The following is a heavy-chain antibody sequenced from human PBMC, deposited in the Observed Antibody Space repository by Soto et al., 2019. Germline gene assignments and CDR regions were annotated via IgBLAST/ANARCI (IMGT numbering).Heavy chain of an antibody. CDR2: ISNSGST. J-gene: IGHJ6*02. CDR3: VRRRGMWHGFWSGYYGVGMEV. D-gene: IGHD3-3*01. V-gene: IGHV4-30-4*01. Sequence: QVQLQESGPGLVKPSQTLSLSCTVSGGSISSNDQYYSWIRQSPGRGLEWIGYISNSGSTYYNPSLESRIIIAIDPSKNQFSLKLKSVTVADTAVYYCVRRRGMWHGFWSGYYGVGMEVWGQGTTVTVSS. CDR1: GGSISSNDQY.